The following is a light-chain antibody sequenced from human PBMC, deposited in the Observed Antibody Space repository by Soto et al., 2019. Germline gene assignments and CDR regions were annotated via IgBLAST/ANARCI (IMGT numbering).Light chain of an antibody. CDR2: DAS. V-gene: IGKV1-5*01. CDR1: QSISSW. CDR3: QQYNSYSRT. J-gene: IGKJ1*01. Sequence: DIQMTQSPSTLSASVGDRVTITCRASQSISSWLAWYQQKPGKAPKLLIYDASSLESGVPSRFSGSGSGTEFTLTISSLQPVDFATYYFQQYNSYSRTFGQGTKVEIK.